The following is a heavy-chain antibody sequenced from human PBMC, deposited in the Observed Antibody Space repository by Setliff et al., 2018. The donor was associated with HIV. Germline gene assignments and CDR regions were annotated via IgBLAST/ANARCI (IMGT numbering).Heavy chain of an antibody. CDR1: GYTFTGYY. Sequence: ASVKVSCKASGYTFTGYYMHWVRQAPGQGLEWMGWINPNNGGTNYAQKFQGRVTMTRDTSISTAYMELSRLRSDDTAVYYCARGMDYYDTSGYYQYYFDYWGQGTPVTVSS. D-gene: IGHD3-22*01. J-gene: IGHJ4*02. CDR3: ARGMDYYDTSGYYQYYFDY. V-gene: IGHV1-2*02. CDR2: INPNNGGT.